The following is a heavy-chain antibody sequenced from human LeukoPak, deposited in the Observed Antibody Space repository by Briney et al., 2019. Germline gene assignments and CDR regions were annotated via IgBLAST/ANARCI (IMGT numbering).Heavy chain of an antibody. Sequence: GGSLRLSCAASAFTFSYYWMNWVRQAPGKGLEWVSYISSSGSTIYYADSVKGRFTISRDNAKNSLYLQMNSLRAEDTAVYYCARAALWFGVHWGQGTLVTVSS. CDR1: AFTFSYYW. D-gene: IGHD3-10*01. CDR2: ISSSGSTI. CDR3: ARAALWFGVH. J-gene: IGHJ4*02. V-gene: IGHV3-48*04.